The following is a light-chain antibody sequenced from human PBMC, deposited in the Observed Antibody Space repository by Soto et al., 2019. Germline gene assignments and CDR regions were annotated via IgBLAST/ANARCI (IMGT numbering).Light chain of an antibody. J-gene: IGKJ2*01. V-gene: IGKV1-39*01. CDR2: AAS. Sequence: DIQMTQSPSSLSASIGDRVTITCRASQDITFYLNWFQQKPGKAPNLLVYAASNLQSGVPSRFSGSGSGTDFTLTISDLQPEDSAIYYCQQSDSIPYTFGQGTNLDI. CDR3: QQSDSIPYT. CDR1: QDITFY.